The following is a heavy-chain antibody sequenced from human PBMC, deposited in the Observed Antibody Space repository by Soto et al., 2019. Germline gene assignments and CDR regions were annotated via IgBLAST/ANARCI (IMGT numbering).Heavy chain of an antibody. CDR3: ATAHHYVSAGFYSGHGY. CDR1: GFTFADAW. CDR2: IKSKTDGETT. V-gene: IGHV3-15*01. J-gene: IGHJ4*02. D-gene: IGHD3-22*01. Sequence: DVQLVESGGGLVKPGESLRLSSVVSGFTFADAWMSWVRQTPGKGLEYLGRIKSKTDGETTDYPAPVKDRFTISRDDSKQTLYLQMNSLKTEDTGVYYRATAHHYVSAGFYSGHGYWGLGTLVTVSS.